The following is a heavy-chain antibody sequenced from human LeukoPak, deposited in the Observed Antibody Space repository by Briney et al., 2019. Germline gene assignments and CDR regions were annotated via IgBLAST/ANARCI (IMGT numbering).Heavy chain of an antibody. J-gene: IGHJ4*02. Sequence: RASETLSLTCTVSGGSISSYYWSWIRQPPGKGLEWIGHIYYSGSTNYNPSLKSRVTISVDTSKDQFSLKLSSVTAADTAVYYCARDSDYGDYYFDYWGQGTLVTVSS. CDR2: IYYSGST. D-gene: IGHD4-17*01. CDR3: ARDSDYGDYYFDY. V-gene: IGHV4-59*01. CDR1: GGSISSYY.